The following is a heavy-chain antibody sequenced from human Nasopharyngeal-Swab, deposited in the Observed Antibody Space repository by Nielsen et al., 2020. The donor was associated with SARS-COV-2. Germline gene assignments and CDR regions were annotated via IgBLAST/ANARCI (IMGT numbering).Heavy chain of an antibody. V-gene: IGHV4-61*02. CDR2: IYTSGST. D-gene: IGHD6-13*01. Sequence: LSCPVSGGSISSGSYYWSWIRQPAGKGLEWIGRIYTSGSTNYNPSLKSRVTISVDTSKNQFTLKLSSVTAADTAMYYCAKKDKLQHLDAFDIWGQGTVVTVSS. CDR3: AKKDKLQHLDAFDI. CDR1: GGSISSGSYY. J-gene: IGHJ3*02.